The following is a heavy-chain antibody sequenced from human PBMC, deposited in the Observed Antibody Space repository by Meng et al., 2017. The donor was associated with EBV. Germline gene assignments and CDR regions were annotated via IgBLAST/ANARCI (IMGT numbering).Heavy chain of an antibody. V-gene: IGHV4-39*01. CDR2: VYYSGNS. J-gene: IGHJ5*02. D-gene: IGHD3-3*01. CDR3: ARVSFYDYWSGYSFNWFDP. Sequence: QLQLYQSGPGLVKPSETLSLTCTFAGDSISSRSYYWGWIRQSPGKGLGWIGNVYYSGNSYYNPSLKSRVTISVDTSKNQFYLKLISVTAADTAVYFCARVSFYDYWSGYSFNWFDPWGQGPLVTVSS. CDR1: GDSISSRSYY.